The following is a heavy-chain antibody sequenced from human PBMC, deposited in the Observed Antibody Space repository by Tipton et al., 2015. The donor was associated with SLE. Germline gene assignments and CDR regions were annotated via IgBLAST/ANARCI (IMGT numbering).Heavy chain of an antibody. CDR1: GGPVSSASYY. J-gene: IGHJ4*02. Sequence: TLSLTCTISGGPVSSASYYWTWIRQPPGKGMEWLGYIFYSGDATYHPSLKSRVTISIDTSKNQFSLKLTSVTAADMAVYYCARESGSSGWSLDSWGQGIPVTVSS. CDR2: IFYSGDA. CDR3: ARESGSSGWSLDS. D-gene: IGHD6-13*01. V-gene: IGHV4-61*01.